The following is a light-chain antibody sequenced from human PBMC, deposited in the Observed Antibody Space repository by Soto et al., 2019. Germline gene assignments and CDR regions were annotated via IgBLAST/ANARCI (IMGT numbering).Light chain of an antibody. CDR1: SCDVGTYNL. CDR3: ASYVGSGTYVV. J-gene: IGLJ2*01. V-gene: IGLV2-23*01. CDR2: EGN. Sequence: QSVLTQPASVSGSPGQSITISCTGTSCDVGTYNLVSWYQQHQSNAPILMIYEGNKQPSGRSNRFSVSASGNTASLGNSGLQAEEEGEYYSASYVGSGTYVVFGGEAQLTV.